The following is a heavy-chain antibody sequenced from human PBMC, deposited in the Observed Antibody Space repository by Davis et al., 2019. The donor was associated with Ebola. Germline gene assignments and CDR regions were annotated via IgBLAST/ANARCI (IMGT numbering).Heavy chain of an antibody. D-gene: IGHD6-19*01. J-gene: IGHJ4*02. Sequence: PSETLSLTCTVSGGSVSSGSYYWSWIRQPPGKGLEYIGYIYYSGSANYNPSLKSRVTISVDTSKNQFSLNLSSVTAADTAVYFCARKSTSGWFFDYWGRGTLVTVSS. CDR3: ARKSTSGWFFDY. CDR2: IYYSGSA. CDR1: GGSVSSGSYY. V-gene: IGHV4-61*01.